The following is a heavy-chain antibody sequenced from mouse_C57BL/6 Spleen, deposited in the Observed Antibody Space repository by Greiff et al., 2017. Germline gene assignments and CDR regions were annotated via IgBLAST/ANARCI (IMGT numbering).Heavy chain of an antibody. CDR1: GFTFSDYY. V-gene: IGHV5-16*01. J-gene: IGHJ1*03. CDR3: ARAGTGWYFDV. Sequence: EVQVVESEGGLVQPGSSMKLSCTASGFTFSDYYMAWVRQVPEKGLEWVANINYDGSSTYYLDSLKSRFIISRDNAKNILYLQMSSLKSEDTATYYCARAGTGWYFDVWGTGTTVTVSS. D-gene: IGHD4-1*01. CDR2: INYDGSST.